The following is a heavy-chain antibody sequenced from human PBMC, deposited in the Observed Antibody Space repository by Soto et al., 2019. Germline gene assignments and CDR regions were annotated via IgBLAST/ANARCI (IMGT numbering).Heavy chain of an antibody. J-gene: IGHJ4*02. CDR1: GYTFTSHY. CDR3: SRGLWRWLFDY. V-gene: IGHV1-46*03. Sequence: QVQLVQSGAEVKKPGASVMVSCRASGYTFTSHYMHWVRQAPGQGLEWMGMIDPNGGATTYAQKFQWRVNITRDTYTTTVYMELSSLGPEETAVYSCSRGLWRWLFDYWGQGTLVTVSS. CDR2: IDPNGGAT. D-gene: IGHD2-21*02.